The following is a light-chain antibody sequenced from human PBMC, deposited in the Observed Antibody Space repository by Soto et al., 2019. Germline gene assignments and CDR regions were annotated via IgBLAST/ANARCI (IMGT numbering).Light chain of an antibody. Sequence: DIQMTQSPSTLSASVGDRVTITCRASQSISYRLAWYQQKPGKAPKVLIYDASSLESGVPSRFSGSGSGTEFILTISSLQPDDFATYYCQQYTGVWTFGQGTKVDIK. CDR3: QQYTGVWT. V-gene: IGKV1-5*01. J-gene: IGKJ1*01. CDR2: DAS. CDR1: QSISYR.